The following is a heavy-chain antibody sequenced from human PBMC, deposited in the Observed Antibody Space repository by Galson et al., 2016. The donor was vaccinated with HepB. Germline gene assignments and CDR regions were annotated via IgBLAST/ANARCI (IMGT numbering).Heavy chain of an antibody. Sequence: SLRLSCAASGFTFGNYGMHWVRQPPGKGLEWVAVISYDGSLQFYEDSVKDRLTISRDNSKNTVYLQVNSLRPEDTAVYYCASYPGYFPGNWGQGTLVTVSS. D-gene: IGHD3-9*01. CDR1: GFTFGNYG. V-gene: IGHV3-30*03. CDR3: ASYPGYFPGN. J-gene: IGHJ4*02. CDR2: ISYDGSLQ.